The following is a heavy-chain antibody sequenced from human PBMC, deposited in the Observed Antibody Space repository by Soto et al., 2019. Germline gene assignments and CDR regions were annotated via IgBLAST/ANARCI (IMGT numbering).Heavy chain of an antibody. V-gene: IGHV4-39*01. J-gene: IGHJ5*02. CDR3: AGQGSNSSSRLRWLVR. CDR2: MHYSGAT. Sequence: SETLSLTCTASGGSSSSSTYSWGWIRQPPGKGLEWIGSMHYSGATYYNPSLKSRVSISVDTSKSQFSLKLTFVTAADTAVYFCAGQGSNSSSRLRWLVRSSLGTGVTVS. CDR1: GGSSSSSTYS. D-gene: IGHD2-2*01.